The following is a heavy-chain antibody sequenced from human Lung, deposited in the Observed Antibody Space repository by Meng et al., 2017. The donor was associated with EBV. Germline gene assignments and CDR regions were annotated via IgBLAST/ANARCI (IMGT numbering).Heavy chain of an antibody. Sequence: LRTPGQRQGKPPETLHPTCTVSVASISSFSDWGRISQSRGRGLEWLGRVHYTGSNYYSPSIKNRVPVSVDPSTIQFSTRLNSVTAADTAVYYGERPFHSWQTERLDPFGDWGQGTLVTVSS. CDR1: VASISSFSD. CDR3: ERPFHSWQTERLDPFGD. J-gene: IGHJ4*02. D-gene: IGHD6-19*01. V-gene: IGHV4-39*01. CDR2: VHYTGSN.